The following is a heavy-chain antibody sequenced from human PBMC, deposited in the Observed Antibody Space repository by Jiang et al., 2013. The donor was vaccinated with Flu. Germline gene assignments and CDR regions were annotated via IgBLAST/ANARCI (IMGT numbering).Heavy chain of an antibody. J-gene: IGHJ6*04. CDR3: AKETIEMPTTDLVFNYHAMDV. V-gene: IGHV1-69*04. Sequence: GAEVKKPGSSVKVSCEASGGTFSSYAISWVRQAPGQGLEWMGRIIPSLGVVHYAQNFQDRVTISADKSTGAGYMEVSSLRFADTAVYFCAKETIEMPTTDLVFNYHAMDVWGKGTTVTVSS. CDR2: IIPSLGVV. CDR1: GGTFSSYA. D-gene: IGHD5-24*01.